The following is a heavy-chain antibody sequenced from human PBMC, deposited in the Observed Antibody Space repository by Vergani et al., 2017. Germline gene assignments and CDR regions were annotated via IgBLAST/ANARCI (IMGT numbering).Heavy chain of an antibody. V-gene: IGHV3-30*03. CDR2: ISYDGNKK. J-gene: IGHJ6*03. CDR1: GFPFSDHG. CDR3: ARDFLTRVTTLDYYYMGV. D-gene: IGHD1-1*01. Sequence: QVQLVESGGGEVQPGRSLRLSCSAAGFPFSDHGVHWVRQAPGKGLEWVSVISYDGNKKNYADSVKGRFTISRDNSKNTLYLERNALRAEDTAVYYCARDFLTRVTTLDYYYMGVWGKGTTVTVSS.